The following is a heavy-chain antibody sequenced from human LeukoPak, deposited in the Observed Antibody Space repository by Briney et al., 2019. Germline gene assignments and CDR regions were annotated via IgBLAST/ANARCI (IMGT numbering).Heavy chain of an antibody. CDR2: IHVSSGTT. CDR1: GFILRSDA. Sequence: GGSLRLSCAASGFILRSDAMTWVRQAPGKGLECISYIHVSSGTTFYADSVKGRFTISTDDVNNSLFLQMNSLRGDDTAVYYCAKVWSGYSNFDCWGRGTPVTVSA. J-gene: IGHJ4*02. V-gene: IGHV3-48*01. CDR3: AKVWSGYSNFDC. D-gene: IGHD3-3*01.